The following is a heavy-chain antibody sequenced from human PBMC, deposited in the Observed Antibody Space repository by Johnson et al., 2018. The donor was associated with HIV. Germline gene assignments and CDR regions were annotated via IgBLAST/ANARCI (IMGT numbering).Heavy chain of an antibody. J-gene: IGHJ3*02. CDR3: AKDSNRWEQLAYAFDI. V-gene: IGHV3-7*01. CDR1: GFTFSDYW. D-gene: IGHD6-6*01. CDR2: INQDGSNK. Sequence: VQLVESGGGLVKPGGSLRLSCAASGFTFSDYWMSWVRQPPGKGLEWVANINQDGSNKYYADSVKGRFTISRDNSKNTLYLQMNSLRAEDTAVYYCAKDSNRWEQLAYAFDIWGQGTMVTVSS.